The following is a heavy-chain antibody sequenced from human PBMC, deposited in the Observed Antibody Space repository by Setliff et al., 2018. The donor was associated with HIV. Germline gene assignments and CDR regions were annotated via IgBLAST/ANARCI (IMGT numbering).Heavy chain of an antibody. V-gene: IGHV1-2*02. CDR2: INPDSGGT. D-gene: IGHD3-9*01. J-gene: IGHJ6*03. Sequence: ASVKVSCKASGYSFTGYNLYWVRQAPGQGLEWMGWINPDSGGTEYARKFEDRVTMSRDTSINTGFMELNSLRSDDTAVYYCARDVSGFDLFSSYMDVWGKGATVTVSS. CDR1: GYSFTGYN. CDR3: ARDVSGFDLFSSYMDV.